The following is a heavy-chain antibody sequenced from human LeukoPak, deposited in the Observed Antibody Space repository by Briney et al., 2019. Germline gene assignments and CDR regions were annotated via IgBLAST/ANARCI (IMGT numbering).Heavy chain of an antibody. J-gene: IGHJ4*01. V-gene: IGHV4-59*01. CDR2: IYYSGST. CDR1: GGSISSYY. D-gene: IGHD6-19*01. Sequence: PSETLSLTCTVSGGSISSYYWSWIRQPPGKGLEWIGYIYYSGSTNYNPSLKSRVTMSIDTSKNHFSLKLTSVTAADTATYYCARETSLAGFASGLGFNYWGQGILVSVSS. CDR3: ARETSLAGFASGLGFNY.